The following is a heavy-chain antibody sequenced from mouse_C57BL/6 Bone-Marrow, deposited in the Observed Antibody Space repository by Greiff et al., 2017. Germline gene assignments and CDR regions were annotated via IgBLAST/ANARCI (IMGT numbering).Heavy chain of an antibody. J-gene: IGHJ2*01. V-gene: IGHV14-4*01. Sequence: VQLKESGAELVRPGASVKLSCTASGFNIKDDYMHWVKQRPEQGLEWIGWIDPENGDTEYASKFQGKATITADTSSNTAYLQLSSLTSEDTAVYYCTTVPYGGYYVPPTDFDYWGQGTTLTVSS. CDR2: IDPENGDT. D-gene: IGHD2-3*01. CDR3: TTVPYGGYYVPPTDFDY. CDR1: GFNIKDDY.